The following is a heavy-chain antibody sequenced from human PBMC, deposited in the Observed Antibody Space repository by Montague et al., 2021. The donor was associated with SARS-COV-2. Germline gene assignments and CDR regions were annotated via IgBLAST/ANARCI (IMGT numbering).Heavy chain of an antibody. CDR1: GGSIRTSSYY. CDR3: AMRGGALDAFDI. D-gene: IGHD4-17*01. CDR2: IYYSGFT. V-gene: IGHV4-39*01. Sequence: SETLSLTCTVSGGSIRTSSYYWGWIRQPPGKGLDWIVSIYYSGFTYYTPSLKSPVTISVYTSKNQFSLKLSSVTAAATAVYYCAMRGGALDAFDIWGQGTMVIVSS. J-gene: IGHJ3*02.